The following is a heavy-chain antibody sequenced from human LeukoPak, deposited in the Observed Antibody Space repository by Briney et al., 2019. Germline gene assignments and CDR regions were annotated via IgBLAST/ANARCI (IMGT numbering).Heavy chain of an antibody. CDR2: ISAYNGNT. CDR1: GYTFTSYG. D-gene: IGHD3-10*01. Sequence: GASVKVSCKASGYTFTSYGISWVRQAPGQGLEWMGRISAYNGNTNYAQKLQGRVTMTTDTSTSTAYMELRSLRSDDTAVYYCARVGALGSGSYYTDFDYWGQGTLVTVSS. V-gene: IGHV1-18*04. J-gene: IGHJ4*02. CDR3: ARVGALGSGSYYTDFDY.